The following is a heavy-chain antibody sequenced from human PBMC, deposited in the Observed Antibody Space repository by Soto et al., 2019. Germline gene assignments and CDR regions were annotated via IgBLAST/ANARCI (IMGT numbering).Heavy chain of an antibody. J-gene: IGHJ5*02. CDR3: AHSLYDYFWGTNWFDH. CDR1: GFSLSTSGVG. V-gene: IGHV2-5*02. CDR2: IYWDDDK. D-gene: IGHD3-16*01. Sequence: QITLKESGPTLVKPTQTLTLTCTFSGFSLSTSGVGVGWIRQPPGKALEWLALIYWDDDKRYSPSLKSRLTIPQDTSKNQVVLTMTNMNPGDTATYYCAHSLYDYFWGTNWFDHWGQGTLVNVSS.